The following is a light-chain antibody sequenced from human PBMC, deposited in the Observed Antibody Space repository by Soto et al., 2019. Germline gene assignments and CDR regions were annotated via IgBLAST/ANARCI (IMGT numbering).Light chain of an antibody. J-gene: IGKJ3*01. Sequence: DIQLTQSPSFLSASVGDRLTITCRASQGISSYLAWYQQKPGKAPKLLIYAASTLQSGVPSRFSGSGSGTEFTLTISSLQPEDFATYYCQQLNSFPPTFGPGTKVDIK. CDR2: AAS. CDR1: QGISSY. V-gene: IGKV1-9*01. CDR3: QQLNSFPPT.